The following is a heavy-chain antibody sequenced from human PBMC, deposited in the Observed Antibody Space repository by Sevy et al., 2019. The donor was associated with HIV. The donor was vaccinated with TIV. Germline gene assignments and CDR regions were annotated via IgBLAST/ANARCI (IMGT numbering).Heavy chain of an antibody. D-gene: IGHD4-4*01. V-gene: IGHV3-20*01. J-gene: IGHJ3*02. CDR1: GFTFDDYG. CDR3: ARRKTTVITGNAFDI. Sequence: GGSLRLSCAASGFTFDDYGMSWVRQVPGKGLEWVSNINWNGDSTGYGDSVKGRFTISRDNAKNSLYLQMNSLRAEDKALYHCARRKTTVITGNAFDIWGQGTMVTVSS. CDR2: INWNGDST.